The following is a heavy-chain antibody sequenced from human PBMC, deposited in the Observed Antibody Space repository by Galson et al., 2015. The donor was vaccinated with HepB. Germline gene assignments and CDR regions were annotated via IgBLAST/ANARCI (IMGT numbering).Heavy chain of an antibody. Sequence: SVKVSCKASGGTFSSYAISWVRQAPGQGLEWMGGIIPIFGTANYAQKFQGRVTITADESTSTAYMELSSLRSEDTAVYYCARATVGATARLTNYYYGMDVWGQGTTVTVSS. CDR3: ARATVGATARLTNYYYGMDV. V-gene: IGHV1-69*13. CDR1: GGTFSSYA. D-gene: IGHD1-26*01. J-gene: IGHJ6*02. CDR2: IIPIFGTA.